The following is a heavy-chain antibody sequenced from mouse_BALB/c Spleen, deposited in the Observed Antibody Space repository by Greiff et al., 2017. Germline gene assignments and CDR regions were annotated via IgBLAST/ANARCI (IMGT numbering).Heavy chain of an antibody. CDR2: ISSGGST. J-gene: IGHJ2*01. V-gene: IGHV5-6-5*01. CDR3: ARVGTVYPFDY. CDR1: GFTFSSYA. D-gene: IGHD1-1*01. Sequence: EVKLMESGGGLVKPGGSLKLSCAASGFTFSSYAMSWVRQTPGKRLEWVASISSGGSTYYPDSVMGRFTSSRDNARNILYMQMSSLMSEDTAMYYCARVGTVYPFDYWGQGTTLTVSS.